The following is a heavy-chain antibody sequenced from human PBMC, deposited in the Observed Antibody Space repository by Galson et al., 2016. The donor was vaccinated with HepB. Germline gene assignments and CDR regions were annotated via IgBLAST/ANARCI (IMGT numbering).Heavy chain of an antibody. V-gene: IGHV1-58*01. J-gene: IGHJ6*02. CDR1: GFIFSTSA. D-gene: IGHD3-3*01. CDR2: IVVGSGKT. CDR3: AAAIFGVVIGHPSYKYYDMGV. Sequence: SVKVSCKASGFIFSTSAVQWVRQARGQRLEWLGWIVVGSGKTNCAHKFQERVTLTRDMSTSTAYMELSSLGSEDTAVYYCAAAIFGVVIGHPSYKYYDMGVWGQGTTVTVSS.